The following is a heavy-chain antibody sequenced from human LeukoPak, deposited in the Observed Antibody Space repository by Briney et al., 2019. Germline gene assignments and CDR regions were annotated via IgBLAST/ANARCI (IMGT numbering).Heavy chain of an antibody. Sequence: PSETLSLTCTVSGGSISSYYWSWIRQPPGKGLEWIGYIYYSGSTNYNPSLKSRVTISVDTSKNQFSLKLSSVTAADTAEYYCARDPTMIGLGDAFDIWGQGTMVTVSS. J-gene: IGHJ3*02. V-gene: IGHV4-59*01. CDR1: GGSISSYY. CDR2: IYYSGST. CDR3: ARDPTMIGLGDAFDI. D-gene: IGHD3-22*01.